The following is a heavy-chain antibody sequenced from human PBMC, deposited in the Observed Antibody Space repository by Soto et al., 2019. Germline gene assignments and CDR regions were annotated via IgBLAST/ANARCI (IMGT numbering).Heavy chain of an antibody. CDR3: AKDRGSGYSSPLNN. V-gene: IGHV3-30*18. CDR1: GFTFSSYA. J-gene: IGHJ4*02. Sequence: QVQLVESGGGVVQPGRSLRLSCAASGFTFSSYAMYWVRQAPGKGLEWVAFISYDGSNKYYADSVKGRFTISRDNSKTTRNRQMTSRRPEATAVYYWAKDRGSGYSSPLNNWGKETRVTAS. D-gene: IGHD3-22*01. CDR2: ISYDGSNK.